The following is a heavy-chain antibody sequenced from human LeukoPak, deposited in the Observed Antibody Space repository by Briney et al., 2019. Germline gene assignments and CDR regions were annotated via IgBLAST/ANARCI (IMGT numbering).Heavy chain of an antibody. Sequence: SETLSLTCTVFGGSFTDYFWTWIRHSPGRGREWMGEINDYTGDSKYNPSLNSRVSISLEKPKNQLYLQLRSVTAADTAVYYCARGRIAKIVVGHSFSYGMDVWGQGTTVTVSS. J-gene: IGHJ6*02. V-gene: IGHV4-34*01. D-gene: IGHD3-22*01. CDR2: INDYTGDS. CDR1: GGSFTDYF. CDR3: ARGRIAKIVVGHSFSYGMDV.